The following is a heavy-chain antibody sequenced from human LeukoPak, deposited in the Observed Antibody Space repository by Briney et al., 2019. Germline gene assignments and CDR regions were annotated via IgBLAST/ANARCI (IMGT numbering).Heavy chain of an antibody. CDR2: IKEDESEK. CDR3: AVGYGGY. Sequence: GGSLRLSCAASGVIVSRYWMNWVRQAPGKGLEWVANIKEDESEKHYVDSVKGRFTISRDTAKNSLFLQLTSLRPDDTAVYYRAVGYGGYSGQGILVTVSS. D-gene: IGHD4-23*01. J-gene: IGHJ4*02. V-gene: IGHV3-7*05. CDR1: GVIVSRYW.